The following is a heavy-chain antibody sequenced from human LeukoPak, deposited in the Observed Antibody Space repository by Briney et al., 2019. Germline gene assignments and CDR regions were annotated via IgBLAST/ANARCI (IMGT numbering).Heavy chain of an antibody. Sequence: QPGGSLRLSCAASGFTFSSYWMSWVRQAPGKGLEWVANIKQDESEKYYVDSVKGRFTISRDNAKNSVYLQMESLRVEDTAVYYCARESVAGTAWGQGTLVTVSS. D-gene: IGHD6-19*01. V-gene: IGHV3-7*01. CDR2: IKQDESEK. J-gene: IGHJ5*02. CDR3: ARESVAGTA. CDR1: GFTFSSYW.